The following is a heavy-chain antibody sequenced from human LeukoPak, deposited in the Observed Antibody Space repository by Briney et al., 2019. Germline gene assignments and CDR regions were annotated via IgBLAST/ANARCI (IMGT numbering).Heavy chain of an antibody. Sequence: GGSLRLSCVTSGFTFTSYAFNWVRQAPGKGLEWVSYISNGGGTIYYADSVKGRFTISRDNAKNSVFLQMNTLRAEDTAVYYCARDSYMFGSDYWGQGTLVTVSS. CDR2: ISNGGGTI. CDR1: GFTFTSYA. J-gene: IGHJ4*02. CDR3: ARDSYMFGSDY. D-gene: IGHD3-10*02. V-gene: IGHV3-48*03.